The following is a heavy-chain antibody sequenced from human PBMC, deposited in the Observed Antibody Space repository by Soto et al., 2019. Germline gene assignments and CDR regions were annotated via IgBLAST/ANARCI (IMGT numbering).Heavy chain of an antibody. CDR3: ARDSSDIVVVPAALPTDY. D-gene: IGHD2-2*01. J-gene: IGHJ4*02. CDR2: ISSSSSYI. Sequence: EVQLVESGGGLVKPGGSLRLSCAASGFTFSSYSMNWVRQAPGKGLEWVSSISSSSSYIYYADSVKGRFTISRDNAKNSLYLQLNSLRAEDTAVYYCARDSSDIVVVPAALPTDYWGQGTLVTVSA. CDR1: GFTFSSYS. V-gene: IGHV3-21*01.